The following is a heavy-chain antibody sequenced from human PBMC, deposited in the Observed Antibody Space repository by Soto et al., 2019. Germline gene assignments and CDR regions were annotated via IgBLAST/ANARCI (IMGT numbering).Heavy chain of an antibody. CDR2: ISYDGSNK. D-gene: IGHD3-22*01. Sequence: QVQLVESGGGVVQPGRSLRLSCAASGFTFSSYAMHWVRQAPGKGLEWVAVISYDGSNKYYADSVKGRFTISRDNSKNTLYLQMNSLRAEDTAVYYCARGERITMIVAASPSFDYWGQGTLVTVSS. J-gene: IGHJ4*02. CDR3: ARGERITMIVAASPSFDY. CDR1: GFTFSSYA. V-gene: IGHV3-30-3*01.